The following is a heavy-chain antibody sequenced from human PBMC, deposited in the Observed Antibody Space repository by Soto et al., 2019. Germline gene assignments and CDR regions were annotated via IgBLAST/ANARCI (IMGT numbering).Heavy chain of an antibody. CDR3: AREKQLAAHGMDV. CDR1: EYTFSRYA. CDR2: IIPIFGTT. V-gene: IGHV1-69*01. Sequence: QVQLVQSGAEVKKPGSSVKVSCKASEYTFSRYAISWVRQAPGQGLEWMGGIIPIFGTTNYAQKFQGRVTITADESTSTVYMELSSLRSEDTAVYYCAREKQLAAHGMDVWGQGTTVTVSS. D-gene: IGHD6-6*01. J-gene: IGHJ6*02.